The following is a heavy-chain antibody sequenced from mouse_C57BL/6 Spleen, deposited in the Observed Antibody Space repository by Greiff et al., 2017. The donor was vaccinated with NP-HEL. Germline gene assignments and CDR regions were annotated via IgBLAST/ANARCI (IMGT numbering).Heavy chain of an antibody. CDR1: GYTFTGYC. V-gene: IGHV1-55*01. Sequence: QVQLQQPGAELVKPGASVKMSCKASGYTFTGYCITWVKQRPGQGLEWIGDIYPGSGSTNYNEKFKSKATLTVDTSSSTAYMQLSSLTSEDSAVYYCARRNNWAWFAYWGQGTLVTVSA. D-gene: IGHD4-1*01. CDR2: IYPGSGST. J-gene: IGHJ3*01. CDR3: ARRNNWAWFAY.